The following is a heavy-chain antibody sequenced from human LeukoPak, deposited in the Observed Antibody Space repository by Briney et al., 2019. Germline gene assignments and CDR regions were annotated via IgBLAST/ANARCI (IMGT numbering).Heavy chain of an antibody. D-gene: IGHD3-3*01. Sequence: SETLSLTCAVYGGSFSGYYWSWIRQPPGKGLEWIGEINHSGSTNYNPSLKSRVTISVDTSKNQFSLKLSSVTAADTAVYYCARGIITIFGVVSPYAFDIWGQGTMVTVSS. V-gene: IGHV4-34*01. CDR3: ARGIITIFGVVSPYAFDI. J-gene: IGHJ3*02. CDR2: INHSGST. CDR1: GGSFSGYY.